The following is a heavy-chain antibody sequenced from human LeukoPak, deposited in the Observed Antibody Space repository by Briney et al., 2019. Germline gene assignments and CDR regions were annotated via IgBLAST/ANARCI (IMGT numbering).Heavy chain of an antibody. V-gene: IGHV3-23*01. CDR2: ISGSGGST. D-gene: IGHD3-22*01. CDR1: GFTFSSYG. Sequence: PGGSLRLSCAASGFTFSSYGMSWVRQAPGKGLEWVSAISGSGGSTYYADSVKGRFTISRDNSKNTLYLQMNSLRAEDTAVYYCAISYYYDSSGYYSGGYWGQGTLVTVSA. CDR3: AISYYYDSSGYYSGGY. J-gene: IGHJ4*02.